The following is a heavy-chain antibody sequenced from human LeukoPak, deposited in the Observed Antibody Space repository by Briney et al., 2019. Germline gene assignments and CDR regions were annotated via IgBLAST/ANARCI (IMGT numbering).Heavy chain of an antibody. Sequence: ASVKVSCKASGYTFTSYGISWVRQAPGQGLEWMGWISAYNGNTNYAQKLQGRVTMTTDTSTSIAYMELRSLRSDDTAVYYCAREKPRPGYSSSWYWFDPWGQGTLVTVSS. V-gene: IGHV1-18*04. CDR3: AREKPRPGYSSSWYWFDP. D-gene: IGHD6-13*01. J-gene: IGHJ5*02. CDR1: GYTFTSYG. CDR2: ISAYNGNT.